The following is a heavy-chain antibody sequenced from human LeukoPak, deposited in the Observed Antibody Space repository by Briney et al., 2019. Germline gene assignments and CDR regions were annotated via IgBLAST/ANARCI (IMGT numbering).Heavy chain of an antibody. V-gene: IGHV4-4*07. Sequence: SETLSLTCTVSGGSISSYYWSWIRQPAGKGLEWIGRIYTSGSTNYNPSLKSRVTMSVGTSKNQFSLKLTSVTAADTAVYYCARETYYYGSGSYPFDYWGQGTLVTVSS. CDR1: GGSISSYY. CDR3: ARETYYYGSGSYPFDY. CDR2: IYTSGST. J-gene: IGHJ4*02. D-gene: IGHD3-10*01.